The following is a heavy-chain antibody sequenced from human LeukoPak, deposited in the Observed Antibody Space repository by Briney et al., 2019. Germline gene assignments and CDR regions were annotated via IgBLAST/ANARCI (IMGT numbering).Heavy chain of an antibody. Sequence: GRSLTLSCIPSGFSFSSYGMHWVRQAPGKGLEWVAVIWYDGINKYYADSVKGRFTISRDTSKNTVYLQMNSLRAEDTAMYYCARAQKFDFWSGYRTYYYYGMDVWGQGTTVTVSS. CDR1: GFSFSSYG. CDR2: IWYDGINK. J-gene: IGHJ6*02. V-gene: IGHV3-33*01. D-gene: IGHD3-3*01. CDR3: ARAQKFDFWSGYRTYYYYGMDV.